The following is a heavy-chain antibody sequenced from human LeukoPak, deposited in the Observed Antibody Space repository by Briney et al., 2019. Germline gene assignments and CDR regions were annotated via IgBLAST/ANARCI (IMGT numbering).Heavy chain of an antibody. CDR3: AREVVAFDY. J-gene: IGHJ4*02. Sequence: SETLSLTCTFSGGSISSYYWSWIRQPPGKGLEWIGYIYYSGSTNYNPSLKSRVTISVDTSKNQFSLKLSSVTAADTAVYYCAREVVAFDYWGQGTLVTVSS. CDR1: GGSISSYY. D-gene: IGHD2-2*01. V-gene: IGHV4-59*01. CDR2: IYYSGST.